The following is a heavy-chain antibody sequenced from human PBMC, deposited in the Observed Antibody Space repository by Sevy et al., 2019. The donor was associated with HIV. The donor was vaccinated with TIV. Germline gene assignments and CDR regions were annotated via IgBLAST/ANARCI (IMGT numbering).Heavy chain of an antibody. CDR1: GLTLSNYW. J-gene: IGHJ4*02. D-gene: IGHD7-27*01. Sequence: GGSLRLSCAASGLTLSNYWMSWVRQAPGKGLEWVANIKQDGSEKYYVDSVKGRFTISRDNAKNSLYLQMNSLRAEDTALYYCARAPFWALDYWGQGTLVTVSS. CDR2: IKQDGSEK. V-gene: IGHV3-7*01. CDR3: ARAPFWALDY.